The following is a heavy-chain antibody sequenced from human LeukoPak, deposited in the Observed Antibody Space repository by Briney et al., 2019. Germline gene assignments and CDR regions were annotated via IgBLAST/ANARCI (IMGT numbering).Heavy chain of an antibody. V-gene: IGHV3-30*04. CDR1: GFTLSNYA. Sequence: GGSLRLSCAASGFTLSNYAMDWVRQAPGKGLEWVAVTSYDGSNEYSADSVKGRLTISRDNSKNTVYLRMNSLRAEDTAVYYCARQDIAAAVTFDYWGQGTLVTVSS. CDR2: TSYDGSNE. CDR3: ARQDIAAAVTFDY. D-gene: IGHD6-13*01. J-gene: IGHJ4*02.